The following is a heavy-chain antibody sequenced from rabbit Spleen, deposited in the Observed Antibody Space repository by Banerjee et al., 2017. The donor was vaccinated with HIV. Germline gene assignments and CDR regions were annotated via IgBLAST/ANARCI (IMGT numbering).Heavy chain of an antibody. J-gene: IGHJ4*01. CDR1: GFSFSSGND. D-gene: IGHD1-1*01. V-gene: IGHV1S40*01. Sequence: QSLEESGGGLVQPGASLTLTCTASGFSFSSGNDMCWVRQAPGKGLEWIACIRSGNGNTWYASWAKGRFTISKTSSTTVTLQMTSLTAADTATYFCARDTGSGHYIDAYFDLWGPGTLVHRL. CDR3: ARDTGSGHYIDAYFDL. CDR2: IRSGNGNT.